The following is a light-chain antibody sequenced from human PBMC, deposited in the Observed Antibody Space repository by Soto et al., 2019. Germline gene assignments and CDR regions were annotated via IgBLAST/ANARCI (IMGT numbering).Light chain of an antibody. CDR2: GAS. CDR1: QNVYSN. J-gene: IGKJ1*01. V-gene: IGKV3-20*01. Sequence: EVVLTQSPATLSLSPWERATLSCRASQNVYSNLAWYQQKPGQAPRLLIYGASTRATGIPDRFSGSGSGTDFTLTISRLEPEDSAVYYCQQYGSSPTWTFGQGTKVDIK. CDR3: QQYGSSPTWT.